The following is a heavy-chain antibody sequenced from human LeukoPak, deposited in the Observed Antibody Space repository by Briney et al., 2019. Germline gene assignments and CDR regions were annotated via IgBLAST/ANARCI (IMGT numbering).Heavy chain of an antibody. Sequence: GGSLRLSCAASGFTFSSYSMNWVRQAPGKGLEWVSYVSSSSSTIYYADSVKGRFTISRDNSKNTLYLQMNSLRAEDTAVYYCARDYGDYVHFDIWGQGTMVTVSS. D-gene: IGHD4-17*01. J-gene: IGHJ3*02. CDR1: GFTFSSYS. CDR2: VSSSSSTI. V-gene: IGHV3-48*01. CDR3: ARDYGDYVHFDI.